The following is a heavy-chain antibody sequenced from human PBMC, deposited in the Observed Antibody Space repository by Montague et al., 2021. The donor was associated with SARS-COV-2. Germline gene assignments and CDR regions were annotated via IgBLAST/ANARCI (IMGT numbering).Heavy chain of an antibody. CDR3: VRVGVGSTYYFDY. D-gene: IGHD1-26*01. J-gene: IGHJ4*02. CDR2: ISNSGTTI. Sequence: SLRLSCAASGFTFSTYEMTWVRRAPGKGLEWVSYISNSGTTIYYADSVRGRFTISRDNAKNSLHLQMNSLRAEDTAVYYCVRVGVGSTYYFDYWGQGALVTVSS. CDR1: GFTFSTYE. V-gene: IGHV3-48*03.